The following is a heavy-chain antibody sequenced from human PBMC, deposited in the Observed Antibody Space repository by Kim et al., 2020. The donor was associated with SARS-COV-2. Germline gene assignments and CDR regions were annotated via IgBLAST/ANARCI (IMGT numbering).Heavy chain of an antibody. Sequence: GGSLRLSCAASGLTFSSDNMNWVRQAPGKGLEWVSAISGSSKYILYADSVKGRFTISRDNAKNSLYLQMNSLRAEDTAVYYCAREIFKHADYWGRGTLVTVSS. J-gene: IGHJ4*02. CDR3: AREIFKHADY. CDR1: GLTFSSDN. D-gene: IGHD2-21*01. V-gene: IGHV3-21*01. CDR2: ISGSSKYI.